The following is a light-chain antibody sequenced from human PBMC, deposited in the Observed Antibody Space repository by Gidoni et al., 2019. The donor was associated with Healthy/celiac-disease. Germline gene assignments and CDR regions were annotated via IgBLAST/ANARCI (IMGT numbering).Light chain of an antibody. CDR3: QQSYSTPPYT. CDR1: QSISSY. J-gene: IGKJ2*01. Sequence: IHMTQSPSSQSASVGDRVTITCRASQSISSYLNWYQQKPGKAPKLLIYAASSLQSGVPSRFSGSGSGTDYTLTISSLQPEDFATYYCQQSYSTPPYTFGQGTKLEIK. V-gene: IGKV1-39*01. CDR2: AAS.